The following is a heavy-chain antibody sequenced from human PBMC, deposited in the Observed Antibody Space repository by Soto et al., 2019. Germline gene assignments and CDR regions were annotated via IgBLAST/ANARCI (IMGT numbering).Heavy chain of an antibody. V-gene: IGHV3-23*01. J-gene: IGHJ4*02. D-gene: IGHD6-13*01. CDR1: GFTFSSYA. CDR3: AKGAYSSSWYYFDY. Sequence: SVRLSCASSGFTFSSYARSWVRQAPGKGLEWVSAISGSGGSTYYADSVKGRFTISRDNSKNTLYLQMNSLRAEDTAVYYCAKGAYSSSWYYFDYWGQGTLVTVSS. CDR2: ISGSGGST.